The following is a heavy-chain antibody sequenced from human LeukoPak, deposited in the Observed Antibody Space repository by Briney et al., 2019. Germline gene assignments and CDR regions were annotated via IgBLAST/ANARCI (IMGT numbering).Heavy chain of an antibody. CDR3: AKESAVFPNAMDY. V-gene: IGHV3-9*01. CDR2: ISWNSGNI. CDR1: GFTFDDYA. J-gene: IGHJ4*02. Sequence: GGSLRLSCAASGFTFDDYAMHWVRQAPEKGLEWVSGISWNSGNIGYADSVKGRFTISRDNAKNSLYLQMNSLRAEDTALYYCAKESAVFPNAMDYWGQGTLVTVSS. D-gene: IGHD2-21*01.